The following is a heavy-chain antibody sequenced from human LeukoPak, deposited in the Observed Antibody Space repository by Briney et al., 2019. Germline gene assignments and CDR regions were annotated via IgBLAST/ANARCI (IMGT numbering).Heavy chain of an antibody. Sequence: SETLSLTCTVSGGSISSYYWSWIRQPAGKGLEWLGRIYSSGSANYSPSLKSRVTMPVDTSKNQFSLKLRSVTAADTAVYYCARGTDGDYVDYWGQGTLVTVSS. J-gene: IGHJ4*02. V-gene: IGHV4-4*07. CDR1: GGSISSYY. CDR2: IYSSGSA. CDR3: ARGTDGDYVDY. D-gene: IGHD4-17*01.